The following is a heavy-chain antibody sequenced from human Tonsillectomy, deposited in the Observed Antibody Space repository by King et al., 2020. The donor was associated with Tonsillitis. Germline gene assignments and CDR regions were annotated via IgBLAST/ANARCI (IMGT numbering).Heavy chain of an antibody. CDR1: GGSISSGSYY. CDR3: AREMRS. Sequence: VQLQESGPGLVKPSQTLSLTCTVSGGSISSGSYYWSWIRQPAGKGLEWIGRIYTSGSTNYNPSLKSRVTMSVDTSKNQFSLKLSSVTAADTAVYYCAREMRSWGQGTLVTVSS. CDR2: IYTSGST. V-gene: IGHV4-61*02. J-gene: IGHJ5*02.